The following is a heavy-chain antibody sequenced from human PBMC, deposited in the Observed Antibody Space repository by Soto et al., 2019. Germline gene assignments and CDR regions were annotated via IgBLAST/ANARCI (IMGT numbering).Heavy chain of an antibody. CDR2: INPNGGST. D-gene: IGHD5-18*01. J-gene: IGHJ4*02. Sequence: QVQLVQSGAEVKKPGASVKVSCKASGYTFTHYYIHWERQAPGQGLEWMGIINPNGGSTTYAQKFRAGFTMTRDTSTSTVYMELSSLRSEDSAVYYCATSVNSAMAFDYWGQGTLVTVSS. CDR1: GYTFTHYY. CDR3: ATSVNSAMAFDY. V-gene: IGHV1-46*01.